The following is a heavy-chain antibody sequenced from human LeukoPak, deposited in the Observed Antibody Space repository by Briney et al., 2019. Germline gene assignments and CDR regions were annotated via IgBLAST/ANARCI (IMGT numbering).Heavy chain of an antibody. Sequence: GGSLRLSCAASRFTFSSYTMNWVRQAPGKGLEWVAVISYDGSNKYYADSVKGRFTISRDNSKNTLYLQMNSLRAEDTAVYYCARGSWSGELLFSYWGQGTLVTVSS. J-gene: IGHJ4*02. D-gene: IGHD3-10*01. CDR3: ARGSWSGELLFSY. CDR1: RFTFSSYT. V-gene: IGHV3-30-3*01. CDR2: ISYDGSNK.